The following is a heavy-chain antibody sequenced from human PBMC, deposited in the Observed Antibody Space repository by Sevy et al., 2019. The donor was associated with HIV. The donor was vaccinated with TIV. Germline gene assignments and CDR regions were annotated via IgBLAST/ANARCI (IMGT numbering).Heavy chain of an antibody. J-gene: IGHJ6*02. CDR3: ASMYSSSWYSYYYYGMDV. Sequence: ASVKVSCKVSGYTFTSYDINWVRQATGQGLEWMGWMNPNSGNTGYAQKFQGRVTMTRNTSISTAYMELSSLRSEDTAVYYCASMYSSSWYSYYYYGMDVWGQGTTVTVSS. V-gene: IGHV1-8*01. CDR1: GYTFTSYD. CDR2: MNPNSGNT. D-gene: IGHD6-13*01.